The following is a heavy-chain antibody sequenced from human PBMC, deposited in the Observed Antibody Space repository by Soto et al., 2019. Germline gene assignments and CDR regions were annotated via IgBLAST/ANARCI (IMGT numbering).Heavy chain of an antibody. CDR3: AKDGVTIFGVVSSGPFFDY. D-gene: IGHD3-3*01. Sequence: GGSLRLSCAASGFTFSSYGMHWVRQAPGKGLEWVAVISYDGSNKYYADSVKGRFTISRDNSKNTLYLQMNSLRAEDKAVYYCAKDGVTIFGVVSSGPFFDYWGQGTLVTVSS. CDR1: GFTFSSYG. J-gene: IGHJ4*02. V-gene: IGHV3-30*18. CDR2: ISYDGSNK.